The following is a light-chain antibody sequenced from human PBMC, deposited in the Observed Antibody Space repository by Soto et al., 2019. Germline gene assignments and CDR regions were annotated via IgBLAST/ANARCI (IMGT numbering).Light chain of an antibody. J-gene: IGKJ4*01. CDR3: QQYGSSPLT. CDR2: GAS. CDR1: QSVSRNY. V-gene: IGKV3-20*01. Sequence: ENVLTQSPGTLSLSPGERATLSCRASQSVSRNYLAWYQQKHGQAPRLCIYGASSRATGIPDRFSGSGSGTDFTLTISRLEPEDFAVYYCQQYGSSPLTFGGGTKVEIK.